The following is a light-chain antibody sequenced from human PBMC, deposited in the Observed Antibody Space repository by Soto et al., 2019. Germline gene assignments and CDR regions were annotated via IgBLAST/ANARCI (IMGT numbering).Light chain of an antibody. CDR2: EAT. CDR3: KSYAGSNTYV. Sequence: QSALTQPASVSGSPGQSITVSCTGTKNNLGSYDLVSWYQKYPDKAPTLLIYEATKRPSGISDRFSGSKSGFTASLTISGLRAADEADYFCKSYAGSNTYVFGSGTKLTVL. V-gene: IGLV2-23*01. J-gene: IGLJ1*01. CDR1: KNNLGSYDL.